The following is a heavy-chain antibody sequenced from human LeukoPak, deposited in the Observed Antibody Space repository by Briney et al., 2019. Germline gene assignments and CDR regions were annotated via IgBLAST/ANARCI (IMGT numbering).Heavy chain of an antibody. D-gene: IGHD2/OR15-2a*01. CDR3: VRDWAPASMQAAPFDC. J-gene: IGHJ4*02. CDR1: GFTFSSYW. Sequence: GGSLRLSCGASGFTFSSYWMHWVRQAPGKGLVWVSRINNDGSSTSYADSVQGRFTISRDNAKNTLYLQMNSLRLEDTAVYYCVRDWAPASMQAAPFDCWGQGTLVTVSS. CDR2: INNDGSST. V-gene: IGHV3-74*01.